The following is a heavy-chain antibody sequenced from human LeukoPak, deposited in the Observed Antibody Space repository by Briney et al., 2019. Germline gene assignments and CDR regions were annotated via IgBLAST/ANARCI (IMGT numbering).Heavy chain of an antibody. CDR1: GGSISSYY. V-gene: IGHV4-59*01. Sequence: PSETLSLTCTVSGGSISSYYWSWIRQPPGKGLEWIGYIYYSGSTNYNPSLKSRVTISVDTSKNQFSLKLSSVTAADTAVYYCAGEVGGQQLVQGYYYYMDVWGKGTTVTVSS. J-gene: IGHJ6*03. CDR2: IYYSGST. D-gene: IGHD6-13*01. CDR3: AGEVGGQQLVQGYYYYMDV.